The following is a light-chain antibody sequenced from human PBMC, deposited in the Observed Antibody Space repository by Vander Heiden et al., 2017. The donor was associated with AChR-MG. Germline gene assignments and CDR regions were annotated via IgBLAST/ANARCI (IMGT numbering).Light chain of an antibody. CDR1: QKINAN. V-gene: IGKV3-15*01. Sequence: IVMTQSPATLSVSPGDTVTLSCRVSQKINANLAWYQQKSGQAPRLLIFGASTRATGIPVRFSGSGSGTEFTLTINSLQPEDFAVYYCQQYYNWPPFTFGQGTKLEIK. CDR3: QQYYNWPPFT. J-gene: IGKJ2*01. CDR2: GAS.